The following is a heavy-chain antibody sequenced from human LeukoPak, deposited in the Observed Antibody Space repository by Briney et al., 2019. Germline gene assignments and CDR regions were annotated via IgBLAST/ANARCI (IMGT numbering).Heavy chain of an antibody. CDR1: GFTFSDYY. V-gene: IGHV3-11*01. CDR3: ARRPAAGRCFDY. D-gene: IGHD6-13*01. J-gene: IGHJ4*02. Sequence: NPGGSLRLSCAVSGFTFSDYYMSWIRQAPGKGLEWVSYISSGGSTISHADSVKGRFTISRDNAENSLYLQMNSLRAEDTAVYYCARRPAAGRCFDYWGQGTLVTVSS. CDR2: ISSGGSTI.